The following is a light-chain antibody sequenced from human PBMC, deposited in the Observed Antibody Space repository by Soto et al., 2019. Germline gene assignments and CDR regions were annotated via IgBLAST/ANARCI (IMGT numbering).Light chain of an antibody. V-gene: IGKV3-20*01. Sequence: EIVLTHSPGTLSLSPCERAALSSSASQSVSGNYLAWYQQRPGQAPRLLIYGASSRATGIPDRFSGRGSGTDFTLTISRLEPEDFAVYYCQQYCCSPRTFGHGTKVDIK. CDR1: QSVSGNY. CDR2: GAS. J-gene: IGKJ1*01. CDR3: QQYCCSPRT.